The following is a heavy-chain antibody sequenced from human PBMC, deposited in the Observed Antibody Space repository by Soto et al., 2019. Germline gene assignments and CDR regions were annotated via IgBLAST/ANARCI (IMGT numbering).Heavy chain of an antibody. J-gene: IGHJ4*02. CDR2: IIPIFGTA. CDR3: ARDTMVRGVNVLWRSY. V-gene: IGHV1-69*13. D-gene: IGHD3-10*01. CDR1: GGTFSSYA. Sequence: GASVKVSCKASGGTFSSYAISWVRQAPGQGLEWMGGIIPIFGTANYAQKFQGRVTITADESTSTAYMELSSLRSEDTAVYYCARDTMVRGVNVLWRSYWGQGTLVTVSS.